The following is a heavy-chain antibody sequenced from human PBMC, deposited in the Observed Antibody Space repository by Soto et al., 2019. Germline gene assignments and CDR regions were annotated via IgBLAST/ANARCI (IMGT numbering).Heavy chain of an antibody. CDR3: ARGGYCSGGSCPPVHYYYYYGMDG. Sequence: SETLSLTCAVYGGSFSGYYWSWIRQPPGKGLEWIGEINHSGSTNYNPSLKSRVTISVDTSKNQFSLKLSSVTAADTAVYYCARGGYCSGGSCPPVHYYYYYGMDGWGQGTTVTVSS. CDR2: INHSGST. CDR1: GGSFSGYY. V-gene: IGHV4-34*01. D-gene: IGHD2-15*01. J-gene: IGHJ6*02.